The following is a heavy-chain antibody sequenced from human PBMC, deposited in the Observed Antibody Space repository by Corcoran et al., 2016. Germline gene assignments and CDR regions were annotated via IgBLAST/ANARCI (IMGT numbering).Heavy chain of an antibody. J-gene: IGHJ4*02. CDR2: INHSGST. V-gene: IGHV4-34*01. Sequence: QVQLQQWGAGLLKPSETLSLTCAVYGGSFSGYYWSWIRQPPGKGLGWIGEINHSGSTNYNPSLKSRVTISVDTSKNQFTLKLSSVTAADTAVYYCARSGYSSSPDHWGQGTLVTVSS. CDR1: GGSFSGYY. CDR3: ARSGYSSSPDH. D-gene: IGHD6-13*01.